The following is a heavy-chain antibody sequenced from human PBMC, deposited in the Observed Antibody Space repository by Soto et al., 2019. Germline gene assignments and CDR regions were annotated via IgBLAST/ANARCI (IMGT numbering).Heavy chain of an antibody. CDR3: ARCAFVDYVPPLDH. CDR1: GYTFSSYG. J-gene: IGHJ4*02. D-gene: IGHD4-17*01. Sequence: QVHLMQSGAEVKGPGASVRVSCKASGYTFSSYGVSWVRQAPGQGLEFMGWISVYNGHTNYAQKFQGRGTMTTDTSTSTAYMELRSLRSADTAVYFCARCAFVDYVPPLDHWGQGTLVTVSA. CDR2: ISVYNGHT. V-gene: IGHV1-18*01.